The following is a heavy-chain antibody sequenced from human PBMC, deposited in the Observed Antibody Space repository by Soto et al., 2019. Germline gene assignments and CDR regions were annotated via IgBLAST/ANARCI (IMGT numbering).Heavy chain of an antibody. CDR2: ISSTTNYI. V-gene: IGHV3-21*01. CDR1: GFTFSRYS. Sequence: PGVSLRISCAASGFTFSRYSMNWVRQAPGKGLEWVSSISSTTNYIYYADSMKGRFTVSRDNAKNSVYLDMNSLSAEDTAVYYCARESEDLTSNFDYWGQGTLVTVSS. CDR3: ARESEDLTSNFDY. J-gene: IGHJ4*02.